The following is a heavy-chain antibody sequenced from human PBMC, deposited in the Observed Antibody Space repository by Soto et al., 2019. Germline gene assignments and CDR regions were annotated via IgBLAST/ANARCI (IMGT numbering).Heavy chain of an antibody. CDR3: AREPTLYGDHRYFDL. D-gene: IGHD4-17*01. CDR2: IYYSGST. CDR1: GGSISSGDYY. V-gene: IGHV4-30-4*01. J-gene: IGHJ2*01. Sequence: SETLSLTCTVSGGSISSGDYYWSWIRQPPGKGLEWIGYIYYSGSTYYNPSLKSRVTISVDTSKNQFSLKLSSVTAADTAVYYCAREPTLYGDHRYFDLWGRGTLATVSS.